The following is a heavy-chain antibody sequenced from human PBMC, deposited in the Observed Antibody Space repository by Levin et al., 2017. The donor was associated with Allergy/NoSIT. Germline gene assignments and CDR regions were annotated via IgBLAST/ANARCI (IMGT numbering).Heavy chain of an antibody. J-gene: IGHJ5*02. CDR3: AGEGTTVGPTRFDP. Sequence: SVKVSCKASGGTFSSYAISWVRQAPGQGLEWMGGIIPIFGTANYAQKFQGRVTITADESTSTAYMELSSLRSEDTAVYYCAGEGTTVGPTRFDPWGQGTLVTVSS. D-gene: IGHD4-17*01. CDR2: IIPIFGTA. CDR1: GGTFSSYA. V-gene: IGHV1-69*13.